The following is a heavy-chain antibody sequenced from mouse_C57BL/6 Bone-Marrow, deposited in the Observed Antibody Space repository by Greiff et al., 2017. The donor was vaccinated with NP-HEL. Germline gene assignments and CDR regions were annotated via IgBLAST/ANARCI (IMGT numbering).Heavy chain of an antibody. J-gene: IGHJ2*01. D-gene: IGHD4-1*01. CDR2: IYPRSGNT. Sequence: VKLVESGAELARPGASVKLSCKASGYTFTSYGISWVKQRTGQGLEWIGEIYPRSGNTYYNEKFKGKATLTADKSSSTAYMELRSLTSEDSAVYFCATPGYYFDYWGQGTTLTVSS. V-gene: IGHV1-81*01. CDR3: ATPGYYFDY. CDR1: GYTFTSYG.